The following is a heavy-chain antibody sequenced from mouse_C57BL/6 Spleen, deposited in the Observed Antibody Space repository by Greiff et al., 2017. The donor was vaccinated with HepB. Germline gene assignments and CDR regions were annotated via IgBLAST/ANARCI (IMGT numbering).Heavy chain of an antibody. CDR3: ARTYYSNYGPWFAY. D-gene: IGHD2-5*01. CDR2: IHPTSGST. V-gene: IGHV1-64*01. Sequence: QVQLQQPGAELVKPGASVKLSCKASGYTFTSYWMPWVKQRPGQGLEWIGMIHPTSGSTNYNEKFKSKATLTVDKSSSTAYMQLSSLTSEDAAGYYFARTYYSNYGPWFAYWGQGTLVTVSA. CDR1: GYTFTSYW. J-gene: IGHJ3*01.